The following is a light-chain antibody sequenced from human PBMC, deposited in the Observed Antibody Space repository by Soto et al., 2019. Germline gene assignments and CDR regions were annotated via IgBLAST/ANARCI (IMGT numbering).Light chain of an antibody. Sequence: DILLTQSPSTLSASVGDRVSITCRASQSISTWLAWYQQKPGKAPKLLIFDASSLESRVSSRFSGRGSGTQFTLTISSLQPDDFATYYCQQYSTYPWTFGQGAKVEFK. CDR2: DAS. CDR1: QSISTW. V-gene: IGKV1-5*01. J-gene: IGKJ1*01. CDR3: QQYSTYPWT.